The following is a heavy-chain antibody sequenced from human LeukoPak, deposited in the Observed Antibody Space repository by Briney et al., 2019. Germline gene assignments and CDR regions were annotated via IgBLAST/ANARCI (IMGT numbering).Heavy chain of an antibody. Sequence: GGSLRLSCAASGFTFSNYGMHWVRQAPGKGLEWVAFISFDGSDQYYADSVKGRFTISRDNSKNTLYLQMGSLRAEDMAVYYCARGGLLWFGELSGYWGQGTLVTVSS. V-gene: IGHV3-30*03. J-gene: IGHJ4*02. CDR1: GFTFSNYG. D-gene: IGHD3-10*01. CDR3: ARGGLLWFGELSGY. CDR2: ISFDGSDQ.